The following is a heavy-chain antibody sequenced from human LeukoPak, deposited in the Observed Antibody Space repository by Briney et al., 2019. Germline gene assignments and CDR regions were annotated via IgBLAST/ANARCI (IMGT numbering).Heavy chain of an antibody. Sequence: PGGSLRLSCAASGFTFSSYWMSWVRQAPGKGLEWVANIKQDGSEKYYVDSVKGRLTISRDNAKNSLYLQMNSLRAEDTAVYYCARDPLGGQLLQDNWFDPWGQGTLVTVSS. V-gene: IGHV3-7*01. CDR2: IKQDGSEK. CDR1: GFTFSSYW. J-gene: IGHJ5*02. D-gene: IGHD2-2*01. CDR3: ARDPLGGQLLQDNWFDP.